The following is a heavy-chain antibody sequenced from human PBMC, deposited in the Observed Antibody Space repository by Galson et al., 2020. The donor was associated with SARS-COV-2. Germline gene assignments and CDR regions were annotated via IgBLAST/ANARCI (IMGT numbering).Heavy chain of an antibody. V-gene: IGHV3-21*01. J-gene: IGHJ6*02. Sequence: GGSLRLSCAASGFTFSSYSMNWVRQAPEKGLEWVSSISSSSSYIYYADSVKGRFTISRDNAKNSLYLQMNSLRAEDTAVYYCAREYYDILTGYYFGMDVWGQGTTVTVSS. CDR1: GFTFSSYS. CDR2: ISSSSSYI. D-gene: IGHD3-9*01. CDR3: AREYYDILTGYYFGMDV.